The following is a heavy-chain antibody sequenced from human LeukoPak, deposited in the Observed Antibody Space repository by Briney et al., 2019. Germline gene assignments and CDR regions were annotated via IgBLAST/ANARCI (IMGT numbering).Heavy chain of an antibody. V-gene: IGHV3-9*03. D-gene: IGHD3-10*01. CDR3: ARRSGDRAFDI. Sequence: GGSLRLSCAASGFTFENSAMHWVRQAPGKGLDWVSGISWNSGDLIYADSVKGRFTISRDNAKNSLYLQMNSLRLEDMALYYCARRSGDRAFDIWGQGTMVTVSS. CDR2: ISWNSGDL. J-gene: IGHJ3*02. CDR1: GFTFENSA.